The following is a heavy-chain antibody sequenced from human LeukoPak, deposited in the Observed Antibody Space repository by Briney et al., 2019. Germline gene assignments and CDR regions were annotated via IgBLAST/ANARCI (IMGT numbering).Heavy chain of an antibody. V-gene: IGHV1-46*01. Sequence: GASVKVSCKASGYTFTSYYMHWVRQAPGQGLEWMGIINPSGGSTSYAQKFQGRVTMTRDTSTSTAYIELSSLRSEDTAVDYCARDHGSGSPPIPWFDPWGQGTLVTVSS. CDR1: GYTFTSYY. D-gene: IGHD1-26*01. CDR3: ARDHGSGSPPIPWFDP. J-gene: IGHJ5*02. CDR2: INPSGGST.